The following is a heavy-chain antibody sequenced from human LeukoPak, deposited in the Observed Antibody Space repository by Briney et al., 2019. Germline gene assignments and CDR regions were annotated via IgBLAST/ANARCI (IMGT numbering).Heavy chain of an antibody. CDR2: IWYDGSNK. D-gene: IGHD6-13*01. Sequence: GGSLRLSCAASGFTFSRDWMHWVRQAPGKGLEWVAVIWYDGSNKYYADSVKGRFTISRDNSKNTLYLQMNSLRAEDTAVYYCAREYSSTDAFDIWGQGTMVTVSS. CDR1: GFTFSRDW. J-gene: IGHJ3*02. V-gene: IGHV3-33*08. CDR3: AREYSSTDAFDI.